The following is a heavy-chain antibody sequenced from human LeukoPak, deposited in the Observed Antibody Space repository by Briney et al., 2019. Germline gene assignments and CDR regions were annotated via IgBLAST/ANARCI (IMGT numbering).Heavy chain of an antibody. J-gene: IGHJ4*02. CDR3: AKDEGILTGYYAIDY. V-gene: IGHV3-23*01. CDR1: GFTFSSYS. CDR2: ISGSGGST. D-gene: IGHD3-9*01. Sequence: GGSLRLSCAASGFTFSSYSMSWVRQAPGKGLEWVSAISGSGGSTYYADSVKGRFTISRDNSKNTLYLQMNSLRAEDTAVYYCAKDEGILTGYYAIDYWGQGTLVTVSS.